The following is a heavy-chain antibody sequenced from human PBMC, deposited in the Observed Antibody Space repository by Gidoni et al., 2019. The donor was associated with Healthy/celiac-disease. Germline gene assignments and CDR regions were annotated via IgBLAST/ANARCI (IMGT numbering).Heavy chain of an antibody. CDR2: INHSGST. CDR1: GVSFSGYY. J-gene: IGHJ6*02. V-gene: IGHV4-34*01. CDR3: AREVAGGSYIGPYYYYGMDV. D-gene: IGHD1-26*01. Sequence: QVQLQQWGAGLLKPSETLSLTCAVYGVSFSGYYWSWIRQPPGKGLEWIGEINHSGSTNSNPSLKSRVTISVDTSKNQFSLKLSSVTAADTAVYYCAREVAGGSYIGPYYYYGMDVWGQGTTVTVSS.